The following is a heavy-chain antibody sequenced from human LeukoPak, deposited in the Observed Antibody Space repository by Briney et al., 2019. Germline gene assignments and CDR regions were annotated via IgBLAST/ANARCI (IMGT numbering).Heavy chain of an antibody. CDR1: GYTITNNW. Sequence: ASVTVSCKASGYTITNNWMHWVRQAPGQGLEWMGWINPNSGGTNYAQKFQGRVTITRDTSISTAYMELSRLRSDDTAVYYCATIGLGYCSSTSCYDVGMDVWGKGTTVTVSS. D-gene: IGHD2-2*01. J-gene: IGHJ6*04. CDR2: INPNSGGT. V-gene: IGHV1-2*02. CDR3: ATIGLGYCSSTSCYDVGMDV.